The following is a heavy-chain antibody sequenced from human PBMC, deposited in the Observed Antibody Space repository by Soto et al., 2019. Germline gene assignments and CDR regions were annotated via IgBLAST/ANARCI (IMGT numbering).Heavy chain of an antibody. J-gene: IGHJ1*01. CDR1: GGSVTRGSYY. Sequence: QVQLQESGPGVVRPSETLSLTCVVSGGSVTRGSYYWTWIRQPPGKGLEWIGHIFYSMETTNYNPSLESRVSISVDTSQNLFSLRLTSVTAVDTAVYYCARVYSGSYGQNDWGQGTLVTVSS. CDR2: IFYSMETT. CDR3: ARVYSGSYGQND. V-gene: IGHV4-61*03. D-gene: IGHD1-26*01.